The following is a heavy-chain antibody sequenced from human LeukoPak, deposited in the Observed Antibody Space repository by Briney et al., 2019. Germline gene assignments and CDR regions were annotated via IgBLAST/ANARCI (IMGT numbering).Heavy chain of an antibody. CDR2: IYSSSSTI. CDR1: GFTFSRYS. V-gene: IGHV3-48*04. J-gene: IGHJ4*02. Sequence: PSGGSLRLSCAASGFTFSRYSMNWVRQAPGKGLEWVSYIYSSSSTIYYADSVKGRFTISRDNAKNSLYLQMNSLRAEDTAVYYCARGVLSLLTGDWDYYFDYWGQGTLVTVSS. D-gene: IGHD3-9*01. CDR3: ARGVLSLLTGDWDYYFDY.